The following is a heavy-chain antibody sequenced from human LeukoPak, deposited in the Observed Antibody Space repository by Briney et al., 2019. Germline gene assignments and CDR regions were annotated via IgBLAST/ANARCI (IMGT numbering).Heavy chain of an antibody. V-gene: IGHV3-66*04. CDR2: IYSGGST. D-gene: IGHD1-26*01. J-gene: IGHJ4*02. CDR3: ARHSGSQWGADYFDY. CDR1: GFTFSGYS. Sequence: GGSLRVSCAASGFTFSGYSMSWVRQAPGKGLECVSVIYSGGSTYYADSVKGRFTISRDNSKNTLYPHMNSLKAEDTAVYYCARHSGSQWGADYFDYWGQGTLVTVSS.